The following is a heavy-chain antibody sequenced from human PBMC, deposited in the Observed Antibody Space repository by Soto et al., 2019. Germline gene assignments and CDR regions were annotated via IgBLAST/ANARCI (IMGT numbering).Heavy chain of an antibody. J-gene: IGHJ6*02. D-gene: IGHD4-17*01. CDR1: GYSFTSYW. CDR2: IDPSDSYT. Sequence: GESLKISCKGSGYSFTSYWISWVRQMPGKGLEWVGRIDPSDSYTNYSPSFQGHVTISADKSISTAYLQWSSLKASDTAMYYCARLRDYGGNYYYGMDVWGQGTTVTVSS. V-gene: IGHV5-10-1*01. CDR3: ARLRDYGGNYYYGMDV.